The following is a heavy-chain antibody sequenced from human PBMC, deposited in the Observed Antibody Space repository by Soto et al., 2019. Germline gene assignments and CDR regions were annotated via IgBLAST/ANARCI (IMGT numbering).Heavy chain of an antibody. Sequence: QFQLVRSGGEVKKPGASVKVSCKSSGYKFISHSITWVRQAPGQGLEWMGRISAYNGNTNYAQKLQGRVTMTTDTSTNTAYMVLMSLRSDDTAVYYCARGAFCGGAPGCRDMDVWGQGTTVTVSS. CDR3: ARGAFCGGAPGCRDMDV. J-gene: IGHJ6*02. CDR1: GYKFISHS. D-gene: IGHD2-21*01. CDR2: ISAYNGNT. V-gene: IGHV1-18*01.